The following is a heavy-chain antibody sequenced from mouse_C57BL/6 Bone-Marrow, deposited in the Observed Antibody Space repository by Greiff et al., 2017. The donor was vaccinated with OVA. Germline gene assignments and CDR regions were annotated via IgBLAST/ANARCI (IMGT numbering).Heavy chain of an antibody. CDR1: GFNIKDDY. CDR2: IDPENGDT. CDR3: TTRSPGSYYFDY. J-gene: IGHJ2*01. V-gene: IGHV14-4*01. Sequence: VQLQQSGAELVRPGASVKLSCTASGFNIKDDYMHWVKQRPEQGLEWIGWIDPENGDTEYASKFQGKATITADTSSNTAYLQLSSLTSEDTAVYYCTTRSPGSYYFDYWGQGTTLTVSS.